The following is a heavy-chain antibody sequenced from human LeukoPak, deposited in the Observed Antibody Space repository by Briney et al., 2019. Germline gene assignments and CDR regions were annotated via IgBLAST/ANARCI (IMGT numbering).Heavy chain of an antibody. CDR1: GFTFSSYS. V-gene: IGHV3-21*01. Sequence: GGSLRLSCAASGFTFSSYSMNWVRQAPGKGLEWVSSISSSSSHIYYADSVKGRFTISRDNAKNSLYLQMNSLRAEDTAVYYCARDDALGYYYYMDVWGKGTTVTVSS. J-gene: IGHJ6*03. CDR3: ARDDALGYYYYMDV. CDR2: ISSSSSHI. D-gene: IGHD2-2*01.